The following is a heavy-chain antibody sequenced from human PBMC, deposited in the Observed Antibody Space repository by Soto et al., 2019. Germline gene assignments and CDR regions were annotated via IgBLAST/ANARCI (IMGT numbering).Heavy chain of an antibody. CDR3: ARGLENVATIKRGSSSWEEVHYYYYYGMDV. CDR2: IIPIFGTA. CDR1: GGTFSSYA. V-gene: IGHV1-69*13. Sequence: GASVKVSCKASGGTFSSYAISWVRQAPGQGLEWMGGIIPIFGTANYAQKFQGRVTITADESTSTAYMELSSLRSEDTAVYYCARGLENVATIKRGSSSWEEVHYYYYYGMDVWGQGATVTVSS. J-gene: IGHJ6*02. D-gene: IGHD5-12*01.